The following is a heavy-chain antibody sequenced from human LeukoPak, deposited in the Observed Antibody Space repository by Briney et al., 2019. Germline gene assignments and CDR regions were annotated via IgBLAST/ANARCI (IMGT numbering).Heavy chain of an antibody. V-gene: IGHV5-51*01. CDR1: GYSFTNYW. J-gene: IGHJ3*02. D-gene: IGHD3-22*01. CDR2: IYPGDSDT. Sequence: GESLKISCKGSGYSFTNYWIGWVRQMPGKGLEWMGIIYPGDSDTRYRPSFQGQVTISADKSISTAYLQWSSLKASDTAIYYCAGHIYYYDTSGYHTADAFDIWGQGTMVTVSS. CDR3: AGHIYYYDTSGYHTADAFDI.